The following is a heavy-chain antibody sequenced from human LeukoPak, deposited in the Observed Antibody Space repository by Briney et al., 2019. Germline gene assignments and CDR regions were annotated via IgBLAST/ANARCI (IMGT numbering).Heavy chain of an antibody. CDR2: INQDASEK. CDR3: ARDRALYDSRRGYYYTEDDY. D-gene: IGHD3-22*01. Sequence: GGSLTLSCAASGFTFSSSWMSWVREAPGKGLEWVANINQDASEKYYVDSVKGRFTISRDNAKSSLYLQMNSLRADDTAVYYCARDRALYDSRRGYYYTEDDYWGQGTLVTVSS. CDR1: GFTFSSSW. J-gene: IGHJ4*02. V-gene: IGHV3-7*01.